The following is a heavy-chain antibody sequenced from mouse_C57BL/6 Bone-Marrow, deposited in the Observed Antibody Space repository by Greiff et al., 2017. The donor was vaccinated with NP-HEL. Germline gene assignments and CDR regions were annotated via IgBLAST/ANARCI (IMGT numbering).Heavy chain of an antibody. J-gene: IGHJ3*01. D-gene: IGHD3-2*01. Sequence: EVKLVESGPGLVKPSQSLSLTCSVTGYSITSGYYWNWIRQFPGNKLEWMGYISYDGSNNYNPSLKNRISITRDTSKNQFFLKLNSVTTEDTATYYCARGKRQLLPYWGQGTLVTVSA. CDR3: ARGKRQLLPY. CDR2: ISYDGSN. CDR1: GYSITSGYY. V-gene: IGHV3-6*01.